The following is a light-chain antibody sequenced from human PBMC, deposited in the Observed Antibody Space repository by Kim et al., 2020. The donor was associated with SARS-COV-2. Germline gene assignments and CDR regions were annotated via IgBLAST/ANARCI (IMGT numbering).Light chain of an antibody. J-gene: IGLJ2*01. V-gene: IGLV3-19*01. CDR1: SLRSYY. CDR3: NSRDSNDNVA. CDR2: GKS. Sequence: SSELTQDPAVSVALGQTVRITCQGDSLRSYYATWYQQKPGQAPILVIYGKSNRPSGIPDRFSGSSSGNTASLTITGTQAGDEADYYCNSRDSNDNVAFGGGTQLTVL.